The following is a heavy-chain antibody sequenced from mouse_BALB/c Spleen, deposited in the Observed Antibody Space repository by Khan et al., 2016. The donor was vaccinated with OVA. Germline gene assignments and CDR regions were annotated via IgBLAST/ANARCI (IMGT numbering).Heavy chain of an antibody. CDR1: GYSITSDYV. CDR3: ARAVTITTVVATDFDY. J-gene: IGHJ2*01. CDR2: ISYSGRT. V-gene: IGHV3-2*02. D-gene: IGHD1-1*01. Sequence: VQLKESGPGLVKPSQSLSLTCTVTGYSITSDYVWNWIRQFPGNKLEWMGYISYSGRTSYNPSLKSRISITRDTSKNQFFLQLNSVSTEDTATYYCARAVTITTVVATDFDYWGQGTTLTVSS.